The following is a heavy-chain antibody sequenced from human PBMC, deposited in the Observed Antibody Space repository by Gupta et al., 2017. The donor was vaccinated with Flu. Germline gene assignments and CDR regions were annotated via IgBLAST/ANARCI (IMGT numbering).Heavy chain of an antibody. J-gene: IGHJ6*02. CDR1: GFRLSKYG. Sequence: QEGVGESGGGWAQPGRSLKLSWAASGFRLSKYGMHWVRQAPGKGLELVAVISHDGSNYYHTDSVKGRFTISRDNSKNTLYLQMNSLRTEDTAVYYCAKDWRWNYNNYGMNVWGQGTTVTVSS. D-gene: IGHD3-10*01. V-gene: IGHV3-30*18. CDR2: ISHDGSNY. CDR3: AKDWRWNYNNYGMNV.